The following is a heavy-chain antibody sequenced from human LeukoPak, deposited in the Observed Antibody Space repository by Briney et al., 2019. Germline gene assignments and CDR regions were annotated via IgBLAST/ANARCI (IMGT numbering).Heavy chain of an antibody. D-gene: IGHD5-12*01. CDR2: IRYDGSNK. V-gene: IGHV3-30*02. J-gene: IGHJ4*02. CDR1: GFTFSSYG. Sequence: GGSLRLSCAASGFTFSSYGMHWVRQAPGKGLEWVAFIRYDGSNKYYADSVKGRFTISRDNSKNTLYLQINILGAEDTAVYYCAKESAGYSGYDLDYWGQGTLVTVSS. CDR3: AKESAGYSGYDLDY.